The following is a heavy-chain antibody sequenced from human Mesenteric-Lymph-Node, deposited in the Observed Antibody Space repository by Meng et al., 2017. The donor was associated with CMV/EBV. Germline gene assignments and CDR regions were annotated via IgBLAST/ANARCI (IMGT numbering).Heavy chain of an antibody. CDR1: GFTFSSYA. J-gene: IGHJ5*02. CDR3: ARDLPHNWLDP. V-gene: IGHV3-23*01. CDR2: ISGSGGST. Sequence: GESLKISCAASGFTFSSYAMSWVRQAPGKGLEWVSAISGSGGSTYYADSVKGRFTISRDNAKNTLYLQMSSLRAEDTAVYYCARDLPHNWLDPWGQGTLVTVSS.